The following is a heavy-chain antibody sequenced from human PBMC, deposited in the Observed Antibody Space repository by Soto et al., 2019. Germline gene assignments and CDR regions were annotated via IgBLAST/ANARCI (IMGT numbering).Heavy chain of an antibody. Sequence: GGSLRLSCAASGFTFSSYWMHWVRQAPGKGLVWVSRINSDGSSTYYADSVKGRFTISRDNAKNTLYLQMNSLRAEDTAVYYCARAPYYYDSGGYQGSWGQGTLVTVSS. CDR3: ARAPYYYDSGGYQGS. CDR2: INSDGSST. D-gene: IGHD3-22*01. J-gene: IGHJ5*02. V-gene: IGHV3-74*01. CDR1: GFTFSSYW.